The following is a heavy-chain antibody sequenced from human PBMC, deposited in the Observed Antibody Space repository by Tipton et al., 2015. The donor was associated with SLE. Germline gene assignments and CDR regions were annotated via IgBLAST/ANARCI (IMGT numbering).Heavy chain of an antibody. J-gene: IGHJ4*02. CDR2: IYFGST. CDR1: GGSISTFHY. Sequence: TLSLTCTVSGGSISTFHYWSWIRQPPGERLEWIGYIYFGSTSYNPSLKSRVTISEDTAKNQFSLKLSSVTAADTAVYYCARLPQYNWNAEGYFDYWGQGILVTVSS. D-gene: IGHD1-20*01. CDR3: ARLPQYNWNAEGYFDY. V-gene: IGHV4-59*01.